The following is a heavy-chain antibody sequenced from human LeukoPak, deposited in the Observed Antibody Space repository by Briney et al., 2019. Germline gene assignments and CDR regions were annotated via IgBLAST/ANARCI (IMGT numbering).Heavy chain of an antibody. V-gene: IGHV3-20*04. J-gene: IGHJ4*01. D-gene: IGHD2-2*03. CDR1: GFKFDDYG. CDR2: VNWDGTIT. Sequence: GGSLRLSCAVSGFKFDDYGMSWVRQAPGKGLEWVSGVNWDGTITDHIDSVKGRFTISKDNARNSLYLDMMTLRTEDTATYYCARDILDFGFCKGVGCAANSFDFWGHGTLVFVSS. CDR3: ARDILDFGFCKGVGCAANSFDF.